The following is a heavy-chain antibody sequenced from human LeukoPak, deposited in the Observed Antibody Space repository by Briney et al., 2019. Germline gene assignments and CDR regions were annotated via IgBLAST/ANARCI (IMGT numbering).Heavy chain of an antibody. CDR3: AKVMPLYQLQWGLYDY. V-gene: IGHV3-23*01. CDR2: ISGSGGST. Sequence: RGSLRLSCAASGFTFGDYAMHWGRQAPGEGLGWVSGISGSGGSTYYADSVKGRFTISRDNSKNTLYLQMNSLRAEDTAVHYCAKVMPLYQLQWGLYDYWGQGTLVTVSS. D-gene: IGHD2-2*01. CDR1: GFTFGDYA. J-gene: IGHJ4*02.